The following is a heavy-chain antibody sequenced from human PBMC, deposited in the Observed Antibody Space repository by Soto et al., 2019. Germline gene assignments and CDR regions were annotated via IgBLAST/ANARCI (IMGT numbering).Heavy chain of an antibody. CDR2: IYYSGST. D-gene: IGHD3-22*01. Sequence: PSETLSLTCTVSGGSISSSSYYWGWIRQPPGKGLEWIGSIYYSGSTYYNPSLKSRVTISVDTSKNQFSLKLSSVTAADTAVYYCARLRRYDMSRWGQGTLVTVSS. J-gene: IGHJ4*02. V-gene: IGHV4-39*01. CDR1: GGSISSSSYY. CDR3: ARLRRYDMSR.